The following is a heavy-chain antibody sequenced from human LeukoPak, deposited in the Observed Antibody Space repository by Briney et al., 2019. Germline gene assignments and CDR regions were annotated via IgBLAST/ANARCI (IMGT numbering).Heavy chain of an antibody. CDR2: INPNSGGT. D-gene: IGHD2-21*02. CDR1: GYTFTGYY. CDR3: ARDRTKVVTGLLV. J-gene: IGHJ4*02. Sequence: ASVKVSCKASGYTFTGYYMHWVRQAPGQGLEWVGWINPNSGGTNYAQKFQGRVTMTRDTSISTAYMELSRLRSDDTAVYYCARDRTKVVTGLLVWGQGTLVTVSS. V-gene: IGHV1-2*02.